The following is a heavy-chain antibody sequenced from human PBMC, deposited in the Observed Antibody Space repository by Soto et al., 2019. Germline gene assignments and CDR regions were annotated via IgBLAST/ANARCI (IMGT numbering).Heavy chain of an antibody. Sequence: QVQLVQSGAEVKKPGSSVKVSCKASGGTFSSYAISWVRQAPGQGLEWMGGIIPIFGTANYAQKFQGRVTITADESTSTAYMELSSLISEDTAVYYCASQYLYCGGDCSAGYWYYYGMDVWGQGNTVTVSS. J-gene: IGHJ6*02. CDR2: IIPIFGTA. CDR3: ASQYLYCGGDCSAGYWYYYGMDV. CDR1: GGTFSSYA. V-gene: IGHV1-69*01. D-gene: IGHD2-21*02.